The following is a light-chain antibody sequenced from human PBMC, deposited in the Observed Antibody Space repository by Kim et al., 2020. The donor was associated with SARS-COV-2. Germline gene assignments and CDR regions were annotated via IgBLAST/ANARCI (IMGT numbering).Light chain of an antibody. V-gene: IGKV4-1*01. CDR2: WAS. Sequence: ANINCKASQSVLYSSNNKNYLAWYQQKPGQPPKLLIYWASTRESGVPDRFSGSGSGTDFTLTISSLQAEDVAVYYCQQYYSTPRTFGQGTKVDI. CDR1: QSVLYSSNNKNY. J-gene: IGKJ1*01. CDR3: QQYYSTPRT.